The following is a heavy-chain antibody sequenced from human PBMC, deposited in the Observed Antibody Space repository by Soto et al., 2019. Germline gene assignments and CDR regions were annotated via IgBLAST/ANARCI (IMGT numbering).Heavy chain of an antibody. Sequence: GGSLRLSCAASGFTFSSYAMHWVRQAPGKGLEWVAVISYDGSNKYYADSVKGRFTISRDNSKNTLYLQMNSLRAEDTAVYYCARDWTGYAFWHGMDVWGQGTTVTVS. V-gene: IGHV3-30-3*01. CDR2: ISYDGSNK. CDR3: ARDWTGYAFWHGMDV. D-gene: IGHD3-3*01. CDR1: GFTFSSYA. J-gene: IGHJ6*02.